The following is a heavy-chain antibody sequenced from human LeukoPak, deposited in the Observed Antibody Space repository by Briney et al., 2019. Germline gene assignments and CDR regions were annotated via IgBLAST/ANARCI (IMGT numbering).Heavy chain of an antibody. J-gene: IGHJ4*02. CDR2: IYYSGST. Sequence: PSETLSLTCTVAGGSISSSSYYWGWIRQPPGKGLEWIGSIYYSGSTYYNPSLKSRVTISVDTSKNQFSLKLSSVTAADTAVYYCARDGKFWSGYYKYYFDYWGQGTLVTVSS. V-gene: IGHV4-39*07. CDR1: GGSISSSSYY. CDR3: ARDGKFWSGYYKYYFDY. D-gene: IGHD3-3*01.